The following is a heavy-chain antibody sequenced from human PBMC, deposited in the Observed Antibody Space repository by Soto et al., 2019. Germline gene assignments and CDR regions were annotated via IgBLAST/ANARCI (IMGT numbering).Heavy chain of an antibody. CDR1: WYTFTNYY. J-gene: IGHJ4*02. CDR2: VNPSGGSP. D-gene: IGHD3-16*01. V-gene: IGHV1-46*01. CDR3: ARLVGGVGYSEQ. Sequence: ASVEVAFKASWYTFTNYYIYLFRHAPGQGLEWMGIVNPSGGSPTYAQKFQGRVTMTRDTSTSTVYMELNSLRSDDTAVYYCARLVGGVGYSEQWGQGTMLNVSS.